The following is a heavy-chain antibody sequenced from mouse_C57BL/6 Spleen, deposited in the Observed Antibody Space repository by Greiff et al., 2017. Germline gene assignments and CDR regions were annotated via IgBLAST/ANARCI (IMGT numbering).Heavy chain of an antibody. D-gene: IGHD3-3*01. CDR2: IDPSDSYT. V-gene: IGHV1-69*01. CDR3: ARRRGPDAMDY. Sequence: QVQLQQPGAELVMPGASVKLSCKASGFTFTSYWMHWVKQRPGQGLEWIGEIDPSDSYTNYTQKFKGKSTLTVDKSSSTAYMQLSSLTSEDSAVYYCARRRGPDAMDYWGQGTSVTVSS. CDR1: GFTFTSYW. J-gene: IGHJ4*01.